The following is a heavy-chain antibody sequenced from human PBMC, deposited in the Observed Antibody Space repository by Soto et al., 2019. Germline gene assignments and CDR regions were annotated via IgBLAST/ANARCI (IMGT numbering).Heavy chain of an antibody. CDR3: TKCITGTTASGY. J-gene: IGHJ4*02. Sequence: EVQLVESGGGLVQPGGSLRLSCAGSGFTFSDYYIDWVRQAPGKGLEWVGRSRDKGNSYSTDYAASVIGRFTISRDASKNSMFLQITRLKTEDTDLYYCTKCITGTTASGYWGQGILVTVSS. CDR2: SRDKGNSYST. CDR1: GFTFSDYY. D-gene: IGHD1-7*01. V-gene: IGHV3-72*01.